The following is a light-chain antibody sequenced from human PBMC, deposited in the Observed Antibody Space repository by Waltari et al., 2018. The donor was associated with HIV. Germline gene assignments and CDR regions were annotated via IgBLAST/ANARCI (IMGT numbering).Light chain of an antibody. CDR3: QQYDSPPRT. J-gene: IGKJ1*01. V-gene: IGKV3-20*01. Sequence: EIVLTQSPGTLSLSPGERAILSCRASQSVRSSHLAWYQQKPGQAPRLLIYGVSSRATGIPDRFSGSGSGTEFILTISRLEPEDFAVYYCQQYDSPPRTFGQGTKVEIK. CDR1: QSVRSSH. CDR2: GVS.